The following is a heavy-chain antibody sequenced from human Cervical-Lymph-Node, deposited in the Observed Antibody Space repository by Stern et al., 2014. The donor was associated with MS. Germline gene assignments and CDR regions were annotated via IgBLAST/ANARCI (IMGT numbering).Heavy chain of an antibody. CDR2: IWYDGSNK. J-gene: IGHJ6*02. CDR3: ARSSSPSPYYYYGMDV. V-gene: IGHV3-33*01. CDR1: GFTFSSYG. Sequence: DQLEESGGGVVQPGRSLRLSCAASGFTFSSYGMHWVRQAPGKGLEWVAVIWYDGSNKHYADSVKGRFTISRDNSKNTLYLQMNSLRAEDTAVYYCARSSSPSPYYYYGMDVWGQGTTVTVSS. D-gene: IGHD6-13*01.